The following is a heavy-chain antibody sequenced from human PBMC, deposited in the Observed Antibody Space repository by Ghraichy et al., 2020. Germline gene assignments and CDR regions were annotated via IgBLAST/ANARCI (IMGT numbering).Heavy chain of an antibody. CDR2: IYYSGST. J-gene: IGHJ4*02. CDR1: GGSISSSSYY. D-gene: IGHD3-3*01. V-gene: IGHV4-39*01. Sequence: SETLSLTCTVSGGSISSSSYYWGWIRQPPGKGLEWIGSIYYSGSTYYNPSLKSRVTISVDTSKNQFSLKLSSVTAADTAVYYCAGYDFWSGYFYWGQGTLVTVSS. CDR3: AGYDFWSGYFY.